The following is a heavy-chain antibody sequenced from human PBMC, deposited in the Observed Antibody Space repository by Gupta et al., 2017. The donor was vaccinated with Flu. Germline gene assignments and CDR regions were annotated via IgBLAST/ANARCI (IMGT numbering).Heavy chain of an antibody. Sequence: PGKGLVLFSRISQEGSSTSYADSVKGRFTISRDNAKNTLYLQMNSLRAEDTAVYHCVRDGIVGPHDAYDIWGQGTMVTVSS. D-gene: IGHD1-26*01. CDR3: VRDGIVGPHDAYDI. J-gene: IGHJ3*02. V-gene: IGHV3-74*01. CDR2: ISQEGSST.